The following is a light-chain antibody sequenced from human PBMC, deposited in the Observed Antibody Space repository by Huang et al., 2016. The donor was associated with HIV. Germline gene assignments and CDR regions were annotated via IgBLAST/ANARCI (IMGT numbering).Light chain of an antibody. CDR2: DAS. Sequence: PGERATLSCRASQSVNRYLAWYQQKPGQAPRLLIYDASNRATGIPARCSGSGSGTDFTLTISSLEPEDFAVYYCQQRSNWPPITFGQGTRLEIK. CDR3: QQRSNWPPIT. CDR1: QSVNRY. J-gene: IGKJ5*01. V-gene: IGKV3-11*01.